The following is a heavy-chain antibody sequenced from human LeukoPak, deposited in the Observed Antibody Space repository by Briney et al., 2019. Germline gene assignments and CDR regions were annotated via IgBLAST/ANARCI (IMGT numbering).Heavy chain of an antibody. Sequence: GGSLRLSCAASGFTFSDYYMSWIRQAPGKGLEWVSYISSSGSTIYYADSVKGRFTISRDNAKNSLYLQMNSLRAEDMALYYCAKSTDTAMGVHYMDVWGKGTTVTISS. CDR3: AKSTDTAMGVHYMDV. J-gene: IGHJ6*03. V-gene: IGHV3-11*01. CDR1: GFTFSDYY. D-gene: IGHD5-18*01. CDR2: ISSSGSTI.